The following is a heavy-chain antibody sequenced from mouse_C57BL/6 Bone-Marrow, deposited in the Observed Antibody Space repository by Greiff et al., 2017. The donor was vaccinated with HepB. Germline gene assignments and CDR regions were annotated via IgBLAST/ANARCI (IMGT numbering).Heavy chain of an antibody. Sequence: QVQVQQPGAGLVKPGSSVKLSCTASGYTFTSYWMPWVHQRPVQGLEWVGNINPSDSDTHYIQKFKDKATLTRDKSSSTAYMQLSSLTSEDSAVYYCARISRWLVRGHYAMDYWGQGTSVTVSS. D-gene: IGHD2-3*01. J-gene: IGHJ4*01. CDR1: GYTFTSYW. CDR2: INPSDSDT. CDR3: ARISRWLVRGHYAMDY. V-gene: IGHV1-52*01.